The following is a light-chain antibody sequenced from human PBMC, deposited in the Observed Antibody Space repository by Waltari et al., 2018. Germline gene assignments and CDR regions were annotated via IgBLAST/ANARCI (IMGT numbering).Light chain of an antibody. CDR3: QVWDDTTNSGV. CDR2: YDS. V-gene: IGLV3-21*04. J-gene: IGLJ3*02. CDR1: NIESKS. Sequence: YVVTQPPPVSVAPGKTATLTRGEENIESKSVTWYQQKPGQAPILVIFYDSDRPSGIPERFSGSNSGNTATLTISWVEAGDEADYHCQVWDDTTNSGVFGGGTRLTVL.